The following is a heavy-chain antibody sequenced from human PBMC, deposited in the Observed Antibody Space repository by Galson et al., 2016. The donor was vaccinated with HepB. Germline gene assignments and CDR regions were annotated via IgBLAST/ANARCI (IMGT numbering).Heavy chain of an antibody. J-gene: IGHJ4*02. V-gene: IGHV3-20*04. D-gene: IGHD4-17*01. Sequence: SLRLSCAVSGFTFEDYGMSWVRQRPGKGLEWVSGINWNGGSTTYADSLKGRFTISRDNAKHSLYLQMNSLRAEDTAFYYCARAHDYGDYNFDYWGQGTLVTVSS. CDR2: INWNGGST. CDR3: ARAHDYGDYNFDY. CDR1: GFTFEDYG.